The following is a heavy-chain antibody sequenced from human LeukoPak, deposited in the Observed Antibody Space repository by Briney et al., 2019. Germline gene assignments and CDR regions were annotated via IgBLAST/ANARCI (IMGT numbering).Heavy chain of an antibody. CDR2: IWYDGSNT. V-gene: IGHV3-33*01. D-gene: IGHD1-14*01. CDR3: ARDTGNHPNNWLDP. CDR1: GFSFSSHA. J-gene: IGHJ5*02. Sequence: GGSLRLSCEASGFSFSSHAMQWVRQAPGKGLEWVALIWYDGSNTYYADSVQGRFTNSRDNSKNTLYLQMNSLRAEDTAIYYCARDTGNHPNNWLDPWGQGTLVTVSS.